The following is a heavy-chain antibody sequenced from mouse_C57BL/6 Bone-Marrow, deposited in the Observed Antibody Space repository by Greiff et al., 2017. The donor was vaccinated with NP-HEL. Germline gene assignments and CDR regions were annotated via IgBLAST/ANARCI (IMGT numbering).Heavy chain of an antibody. CDR3: ARCGTCFDY. CDR1: GYTFTSYW. CDR2: INPSSGYT. D-gene: IGHD4-1*01. V-gene: IGHV1-7*01. J-gene: IGHJ2*01. Sequence: QVQLQQSGAELANPGASVTLSCKASGYTFTSYWMPWVTQRPGQGLEWFGYINPSSGYTKYNQKFKDKATLTADKSTSTAYMQLSSLTYEDSAVYYCARCGTCFDYYGQGTTLTVSS.